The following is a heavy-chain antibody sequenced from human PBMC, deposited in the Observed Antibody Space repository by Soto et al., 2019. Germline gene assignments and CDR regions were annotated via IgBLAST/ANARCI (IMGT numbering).Heavy chain of an antibody. D-gene: IGHD3-22*01. V-gene: IGHV1-46*01. CDR3: ASEYYDSSGYYYVIYYGMDV. J-gene: IGHJ6*02. CDR2: IDPSGGTT. Sequence: ASVKVSCKASGYTFISYYLHWVRQAPGQGRELMGIIDPSGGTTTYAQKFQGRVTITGDESTSTAYMELSSLRSEDTAVYYCASEYYDSSGYYYVIYYGMDVWGQGTTVTVSS. CDR1: GYTFISYY.